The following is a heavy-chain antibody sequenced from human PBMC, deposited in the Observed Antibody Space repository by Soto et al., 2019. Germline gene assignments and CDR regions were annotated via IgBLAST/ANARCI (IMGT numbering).Heavy chain of an antibody. D-gene: IGHD3-10*02. CDR1: GFTFSGSG. Sequence: PGGSLRLFCAASGFTFSGSGMHRVRQAPGKGLEWVGRIRSKANGYTTEYAASVRGRFTISRDDSQYTASLQMDSLKTEDTGVYFSTTGLLYVGDASLDYWGQGTQVTVSS. CDR3: TTGLLYVGDASLDY. J-gene: IGHJ4*02. CDR2: IRSKANGYTT. V-gene: IGHV3-73*01.